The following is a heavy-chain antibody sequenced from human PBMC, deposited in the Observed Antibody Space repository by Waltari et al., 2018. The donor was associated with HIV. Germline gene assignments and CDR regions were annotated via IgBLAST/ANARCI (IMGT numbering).Heavy chain of an antibody. Sequence: QVQLQESGPGLVKPSETLSLTCTVSGGSISSYYWSWIRQPPGKGLAWIGYIYYSGGTNYNPALKGRVTISVDTSKNQFSLKLSSVTAADTAVYYWARLGSYYYDSSGYSNWFDPWGQGTLVTVSS. CDR1: GGSISSYY. CDR2: IYYSGGT. D-gene: IGHD3-22*01. V-gene: IGHV4-59*08. J-gene: IGHJ5*02. CDR3: ARLGSYYYDSSGYSNWFDP.